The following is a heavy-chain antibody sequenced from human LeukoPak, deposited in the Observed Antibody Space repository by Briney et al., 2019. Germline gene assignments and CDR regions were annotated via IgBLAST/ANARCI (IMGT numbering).Heavy chain of an antibody. CDR1: GFTFSSYW. CDR2: IKKDGSEK. D-gene: IGHD4-23*01. J-gene: IGHJ4*02. V-gene: IGHV3-7*05. CDR3: AREGGVGGNYYFDY. Sequence: GGSLRLSCAASGFTFSSYWMSWVRQAPGKGLEWVANIKKDGSEKYYVDSVKGRFTISRDNAKNSLYLQMNSLRAEDTAVYYCAREGGVGGNYYFDYWGQGTLVTVSS.